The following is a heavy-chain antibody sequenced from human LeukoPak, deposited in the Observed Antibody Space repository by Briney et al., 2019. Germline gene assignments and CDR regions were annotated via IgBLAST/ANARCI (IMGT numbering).Heavy chain of an antibody. J-gene: IGHJ1*01. D-gene: IGHD2-2*02. CDR2: INHSGST. CDR3: ASYYCSSTSCYKRYFQH. Sequence: SETLSLTCTVFYGSFSGYYWTWIRQPPGKGLEWIGEINHSGSTNYNPSLKSRVTISVDTSKNQFSLKLSSVTAADTAVYYCASYYCSSTSCYKRYFQHWGQGTLVTVSS. CDR1: YGSFSGYY. V-gene: IGHV4-34*01.